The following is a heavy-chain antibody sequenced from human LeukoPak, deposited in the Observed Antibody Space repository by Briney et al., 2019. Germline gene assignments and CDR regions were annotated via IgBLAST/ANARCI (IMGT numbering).Heavy chain of an antibody. J-gene: IGHJ6*03. CDR1: GGSISSHY. CDR2: ISNSGST. CDR3: GRDALVGYFSYYYMDV. V-gene: IGHV4-59*11. D-gene: IGHD2-15*01. Sequence: SETLSLTCTVAGGSISSHYWTWIRQSPVKGLEWIGDISNSGSTSYNPSLKSRVTISIDTSKNQFSLKLSSVTAADTAVYYCGRDALVGYFSYYYMDVWGKGTTVTVSS.